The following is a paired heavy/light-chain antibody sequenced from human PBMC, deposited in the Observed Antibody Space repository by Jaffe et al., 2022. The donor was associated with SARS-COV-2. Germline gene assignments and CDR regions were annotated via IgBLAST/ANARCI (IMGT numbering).Light chain of an antibody. CDR2: DVS. V-gene: IGKV3-11*01. Sequence: EIVLTQSPAALSLSPGERATLSCRASQSVDSYLAWYQQKPGQAPRLLLYDVSKRATGIPARFSGSGSGTGFTLTISSLEPEDFAVYYCQHRTNWPYTFGQGTKLEI. CDR3: QHRTNWPYT. CDR1: QSVDSY. J-gene: IGKJ2*01.
Heavy chain of an antibody. CDR1: GYNFTTYD. J-gene: IGHJ6*03. V-gene: IGHV1-8*01. CDR3: TRDHYYNYMDV. Sequence: QVHLVQSGAEVKKPGASVKVSCEASGYNFTTYDIHWVRQATGQGLEWMGWMNPSNGNTGYAQKFQGRVTMTRNTSEGAAYMELSSLRSEDTAVYYCTRDHYYNYMDVWGKGTTVTVSS. CDR2: MNPSNGNT.